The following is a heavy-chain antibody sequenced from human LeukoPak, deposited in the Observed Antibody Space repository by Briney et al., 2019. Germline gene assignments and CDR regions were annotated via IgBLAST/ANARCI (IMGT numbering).Heavy chain of an antibody. V-gene: IGHV4-30-4*01. CDR3: ASVSVWELATHTGGSFDY. CDR1: GGLISRIEYY. D-gene: IGHD1-26*01. CDR2: IYHTGTT. Sequence: SETLSLTCTVSGGLISRIEYYWGWVRQSPVKGLEWLGHIYHTGTTLYSPHLSNRLTISVDSSKNQFSLTLNSVSAAVTAVYYCASVSVWELATHTGGSFDYWGRGILVTVSS. J-gene: IGHJ4*02.